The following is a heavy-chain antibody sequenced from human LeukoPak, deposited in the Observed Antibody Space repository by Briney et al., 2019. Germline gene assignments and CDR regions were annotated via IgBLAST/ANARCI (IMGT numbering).Heavy chain of an antibody. D-gene: IGHD3-9*01. CDR3: AKGIRYFDWLSFFDP. CDR2: ISWNSGSI. Sequence: GGSLRLSCAASGFTFDDYAMHWVRQAPGKGLEWVSGISWNSGSIGYADSVKGRFTISRDNAKNSLYLRMNSLRAEDTALYYCAKGIRYFDWLSFFDPWGQGTLVTVSS. V-gene: IGHV3-9*01. J-gene: IGHJ5*02. CDR1: GFTFDDYA.